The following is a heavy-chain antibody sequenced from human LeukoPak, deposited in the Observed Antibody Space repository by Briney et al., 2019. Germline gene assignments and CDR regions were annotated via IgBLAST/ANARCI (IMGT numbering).Heavy chain of an antibody. Sequence: TGGSLRLSCAASGFTINSNYISWVRQAPGKGLEWVANIKQDGSEKYYVDSVKGRFTISRDNAKNSLYLQMNSLRAEDTAVYYCARDRGSSGWYEFDSWGQGTLVTVSS. V-gene: IGHV3-7*01. D-gene: IGHD6-19*01. CDR2: IKQDGSEK. CDR1: GFTINSNY. J-gene: IGHJ4*02. CDR3: ARDRGSSGWYEFDS.